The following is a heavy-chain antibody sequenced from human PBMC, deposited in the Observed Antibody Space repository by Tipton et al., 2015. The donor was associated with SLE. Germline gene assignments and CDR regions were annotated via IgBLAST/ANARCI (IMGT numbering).Heavy chain of an antibody. Sequence: VQLVQSGGVVVQPGGSLRLSCAASGFTFDDYTMHWVRQAPGKGLEWVSLISWDGGSTYYADSVKGRFTISRDNSKNSLYLQMNSLRTEDADLYYCAKDIRVATIEGAFDIWGQGTMVTVSS. D-gene: IGHD5-24*01. CDR3: AKDIRVATIEGAFDI. J-gene: IGHJ3*02. CDR1: GFTFDDYT. CDR2: ISWDGGST. V-gene: IGHV3-43*01.